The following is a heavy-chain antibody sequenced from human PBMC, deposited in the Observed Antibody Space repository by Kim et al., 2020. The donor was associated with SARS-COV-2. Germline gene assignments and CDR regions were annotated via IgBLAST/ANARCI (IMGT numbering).Heavy chain of an antibody. D-gene: IGHD3-10*01. CDR1: GGSISSSSYY. CDR3: ARSGPPFSFDY. CDR2: IYYSGST. V-gene: IGHV4-39*01. J-gene: IGHJ4*02. Sequence: SETLSLTCTVSGGSISSSSYYWGWIRQPPGKGLEWIGSIYYSGSTYYNPSLKSRVTISVDTSKNQFSLKLSSVTAADTAVYYCARSGPPFSFDYWGQGT.